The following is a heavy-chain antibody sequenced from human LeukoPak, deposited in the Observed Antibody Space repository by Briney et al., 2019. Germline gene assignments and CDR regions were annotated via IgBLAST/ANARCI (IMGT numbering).Heavy chain of an antibody. Sequence: SVKVSCKASGGTFSSYAISWVRQAPGQGLEWMGGIIPIFGTANYAQKFQGRVTITADESTSTAYMELSSLRSEDTAVYYCARVEYISGYSHVYWGQGTLVTVSS. CDR3: ARVEYISGYSHVY. CDR1: GGTFSSYA. V-gene: IGHV1-69*01. CDR2: IIPIFGTA. D-gene: IGHD3-22*01. J-gene: IGHJ4*02.